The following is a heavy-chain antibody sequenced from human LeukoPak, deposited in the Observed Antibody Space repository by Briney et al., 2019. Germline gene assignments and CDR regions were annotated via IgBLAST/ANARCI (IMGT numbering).Heavy chain of an antibody. CDR3: ARVGYSSGWISFDY. D-gene: IGHD6-19*01. Sequence: SETLSLTCTVSGGSFRSYYWSWIRQPPGKGLEWIGYIYYSGSTNYNPSLKSRVTISVDTSKNQFSLKLSSVTAADTAVYYCARVGYSSGWISFDYWGQGTLVTVSS. CDR1: GGSFRSYY. J-gene: IGHJ4*02. V-gene: IGHV4-59*01. CDR2: IYYSGST.